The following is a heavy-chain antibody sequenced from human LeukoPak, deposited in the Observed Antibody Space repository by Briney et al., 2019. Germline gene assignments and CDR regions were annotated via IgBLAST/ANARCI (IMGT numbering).Heavy chain of an antibody. V-gene: IGHV1-18*01. CDR2: ISAYNDNT. D-gene: IGHD2-2*01. CDR3: ARVHRGIVVVPAATHDAFDI. CDR1: GYTFSNYG. Sequence: GASVKVSCKASGYTFSNYGISWVRQSPGQGLEWMGWISAYNDNTNYAQKFQGRVTMTTDTSTSTAYMELRSLRSDDTAVYYCARVHRGIVVVPAATHDAFDIWGQGTMVTVSS. J-gene: IGHJ3*02.